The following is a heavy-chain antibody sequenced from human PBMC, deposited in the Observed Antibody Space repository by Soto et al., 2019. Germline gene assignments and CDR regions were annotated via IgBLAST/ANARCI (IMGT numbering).Heavy chain of an antibody. CDR2: IAHTGTT. J-gene: IGHJ4*02. CDR3: ASKDIRAPGQY. Sequence: PSETLSLTCAVSRDSISRTMWWSWVRQPPGEGPEWIGEIAHTGTTTYNPSLKSRLIISLEKSKNQFSLKLSSVIAADTAIYYCASKDIRAPGQYWGRGTLVTVSS. V-gene: IGHV4-4*02. CDR1: RDSISRTMW. D-gene: IGHD4-4*01.